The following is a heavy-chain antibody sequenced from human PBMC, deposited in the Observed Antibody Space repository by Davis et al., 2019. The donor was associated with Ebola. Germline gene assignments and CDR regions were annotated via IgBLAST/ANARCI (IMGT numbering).Heavy chain of an antibody. CDR3: ARVNSSSWYFVGWFDP. J-gene: IGHJ5*02. V-gene: IGHV4-34*01. D-gene: IGHD6-13*01. Sequence: SETLSLTCAVYGGSFSGYYWNWIRQTPGEGLQWIGEINHSGSTNYNPSLKRRVTISVDTSKNQFSLKLRSVTAADTAVYYCARVNSSSWYFVGWFDPWGQGTLVTVSS. CDR2: INHSGST. CDR1: GGSFSGYY.